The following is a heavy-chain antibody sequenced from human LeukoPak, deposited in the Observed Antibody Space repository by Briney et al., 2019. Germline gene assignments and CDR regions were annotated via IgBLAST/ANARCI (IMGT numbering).Heavy chain of an antibody. V-gene: IGHV1-8*01. Sequence: GASVKVSCKASGYTFTSYDINLVRQATGLGLEWMGWMNPNSGNTGYAQKFQGRVTMTRNTSISTAYMELSSLRSEDTAVYYCARAGIAVAGRDYWGQGTLVTDSS. CDR1: GYTFTSYD. CDR3: ARAGIAVAGRDY. CDR2: MNPNSGNT. D-gene: IGHD6-19*01. J-gene: IGHJ4*02.